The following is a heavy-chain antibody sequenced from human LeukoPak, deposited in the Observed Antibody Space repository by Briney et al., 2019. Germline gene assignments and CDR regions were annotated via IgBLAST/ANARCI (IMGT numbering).Heavy chain of an antibody. J-gene: IGHJ4*02. CDR2: IYHSGST. V-gene: IGHV4-31*03. Sequence: PSETLSLTCTVSGGSISSSSYYWGWIRQQSGKGLEWIGYIYHSGSTYYNPSLKSRVTISVDTSKNQFSLKLSSVTAADSAVYYCARVVYSWDTHYFDDWGQGTLVTVSS. D-gene: IGHD4-11*01. CDR1: GGSISSSSYY. CDR3: ARVVYSWDTHYFDD.